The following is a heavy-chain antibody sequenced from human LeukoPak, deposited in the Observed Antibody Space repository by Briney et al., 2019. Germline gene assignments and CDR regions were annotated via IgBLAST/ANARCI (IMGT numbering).Heavy chain of an antibody. J-gene: IGHJ4*02. CDR3: ARQLTMIVVAIDY. CDR1: GGSISSYY. D-gene: IGHD3-22*01. V-gene: IGHV4-59*01. Sequence: PSETLSLTCTVSGGSISSYYWSWIRQPPGKGLEWIGYISYSGSTNYNPSLKSRVTISVETSKNQFSLKLSSVTAADTAVYYCARQLTMIVVAIDYWGQGTLVTVSS. CDR2: ISYSGST.